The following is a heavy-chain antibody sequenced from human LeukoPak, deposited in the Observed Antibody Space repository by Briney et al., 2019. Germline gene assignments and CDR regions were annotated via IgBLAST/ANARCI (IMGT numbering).Heavy chain of an antibody. CDR3: AKAPVTTCSGAYCYPFDY. Sequence: GGSLRLSCAASGFTFSSYGMSWVRQDPGKGLEWVSSITSSSTSMYYADSVKGRFTISRDNAKNSLYLQMNSLRAGDAAVYYCAKAPVTTCSGAYCYPFDYWSQGTLVTVSS. CDR1: GFTFSSYG. CDR2: ITSSSTSM. J-gene: IGHJ4*02. V-gene: IGHV3-21*04. D-gene: IGHD2-15*01.